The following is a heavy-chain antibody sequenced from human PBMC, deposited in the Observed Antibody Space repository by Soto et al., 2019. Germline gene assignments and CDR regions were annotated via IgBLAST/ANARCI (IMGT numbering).Heavy chain of an antibody. D-gene: IGHD5-18*01. V-gene: IGHV1-69*13. CDR1: GNSFTTYY. CDR2: IIPIFGTA. J-gene: IGHJ6*02. CDR3: ARDGVRMDTAMALYYYYGMDV. Sequence: GASVKVSCKASGNSFTTYYMHWVRQAPGQGLEWMGGIIPIFGTANYAQKFQGRVTITADESTSTAYMELSSLRSEDTAVYYCARDGVRMDTAMALYYYYGMDVWGQGTTVTVSS.